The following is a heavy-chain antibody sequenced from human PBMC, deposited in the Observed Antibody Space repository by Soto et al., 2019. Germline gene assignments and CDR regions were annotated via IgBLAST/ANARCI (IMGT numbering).Heavy chain of an antibody. V-gene: IGHV4-39*01. CDR3: ARHGGFYDFY. J-gene: IGHJ4*02. CDR2: IYYSGST. CDR1: GGSISSSSYY. Sequence: SETLSLTCTVSGGSISSSSYYWGWIRQPPGKGLEWIGSIYYSGSTYYNPSLKSRVTISVDTSKNQFSLKLSSVTAADTAVYYCARHGGFYDFYWGQGTLVTVSS. D-gene: IGHD3-3*01.